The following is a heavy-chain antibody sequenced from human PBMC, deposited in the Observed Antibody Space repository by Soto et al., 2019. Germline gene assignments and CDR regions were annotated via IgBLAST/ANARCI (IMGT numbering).Heavy chain of an antibody. CDR1: GFTFSSYG. V-gene: IGHV3-30*18. CDR3: AKDTYGGAFLFDY. Sequence: QVQLVESGGGVVQPGRSLRLSCAASGFTFSSYGMHWVRQAPGKGLEWVAVISYDGSNKYYADSVKGRFTISRDNSKNTLYLQMNSLSAEDTAVYYCAKDTYGGAFLFDYWGQGTLVTVSS. J-gene: IGHJ4*02. D-gene: IGHD4-17*01. CDR2: ISYDGSNK.